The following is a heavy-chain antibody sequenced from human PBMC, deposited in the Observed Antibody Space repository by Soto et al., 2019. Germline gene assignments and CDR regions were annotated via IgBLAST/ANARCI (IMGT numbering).Heavy chain of an antibody. CDR1: GGTFSSYA. CDR2: INPIFGTA. V-gene: IGHV1-69*01. D-gene: IGHD3-22*01. Sequence: QVQLVQSGAEVKKPGSPVKVSCKASGGTFSSYAISWMRQAPGQGREWMGGINPIFGTANYAEKFQGRVTISADEYTSTANMALSSLRSDDTAVYYCARAPSYYESSGSYPLDYWCQGTLATVSS. J-gene: IGHJ4*02. CDR3: ARAPSYYESSGSYPLDY.